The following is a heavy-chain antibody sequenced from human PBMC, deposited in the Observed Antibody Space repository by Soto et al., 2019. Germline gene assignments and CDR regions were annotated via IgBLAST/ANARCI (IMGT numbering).Heavy chain of an antibody. CDR2: IWYDGSNK. D-gene: IGHD3-10*01. J-gene: IGHJ6*02. CDR3: ARVAMVRGVTIHYYYGMDV. V-gene: IGHV3-33*01. CDR1: GFTFSSYG. Sequence: QVQLVEAGGGVGQPGRSLRLSCAASGFTFSSYGMHWVRQAPGKGLEWVAVIWYDGSNKYYADFVKGRFTISRDNSKNTLYRKMNSLRAEETAVYYCARVAMVRGVTIHYYYGMDVWGQGTTVTVSS.